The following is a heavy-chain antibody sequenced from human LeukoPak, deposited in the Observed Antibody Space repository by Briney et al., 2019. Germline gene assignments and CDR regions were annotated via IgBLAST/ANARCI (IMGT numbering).Heavy chain of an antibody. CDR2: MNPNSGNT. Sequence: ASVKVSCKASGYTFTSYDINWVRQATGQGLEWMGWMNPNSGNTGYAQKFQGRVTMTRNTSISTAYMELSGLRSEDTAVYYCAREAGPGILWFRELSRRRDAFDIWGQGTMVTVSS. CDR3: AREAGPGILWFRELSRRRDAFDI. V-gene: IGHV1-8*01. CDR1: GYTFTSYD. D-gene: IGHD3-10*01. J-gene: IGHJ3*02.